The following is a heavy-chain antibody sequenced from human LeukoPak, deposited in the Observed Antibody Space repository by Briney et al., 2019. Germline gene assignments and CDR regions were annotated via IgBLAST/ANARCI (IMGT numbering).Heavy chain of an antibody. Sequence: GSLRLSCAASGFTVSSNYMSWVRQAPGKGLEWVSVIYSGGSTYYADSVKARFTISRDNSKNTLYLQINSLRAEDTAVYYCAREVAAAGHFDYWGQGTLVTVSS. CDR2: IYSGGST. J-gene: IGHJ4*02. V-gene: IGHV3-66*01. D-gene: IGHD6-13*01. CDR3: AREVAAAGHFDY. CDR1: GFTVSSNY.